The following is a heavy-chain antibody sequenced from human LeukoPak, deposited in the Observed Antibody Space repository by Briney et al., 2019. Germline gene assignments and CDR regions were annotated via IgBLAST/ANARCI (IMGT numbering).Heavy chain of an antibody. V-gene: IGHV1-2*02. CDR2: INPYSGGT. CDR3: ARVPGELLIYHYSGMDV. CDR1: GYAFTDYY. J-gene: IGHJ6*02. D-gene: IGHD3-16*01. Sequence: ASVKVSCKASGYAFTDYYTHWVRQTPGQGLEWMGWINPYSGGTNYAQKFQGRVTLTRDTSISTDYMELNRLRSDDTAVYYCARVPGELLIYHYSGMDVWGQGTKVTVSS.